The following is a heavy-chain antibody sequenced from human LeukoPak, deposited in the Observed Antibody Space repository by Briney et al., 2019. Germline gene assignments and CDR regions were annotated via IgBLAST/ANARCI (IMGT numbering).Heavy chain of an antibody. D-gene: IGHD6-13*01. Sequence: PGRSLRLSCAASGFTFSSYVMHWVRQAPGKGLEWVAIISYDGSNEYYADSVKGRFTISRDNSKNTLYLQMNSLRAEDTAVYYCAKVKGYSSSWYAWGQGTLVTVSS. J-gene: IGHJ5*02. CDR3: AKVKGYSSSWYA. CDR2: ISYDGSNE. CDR1: GFTFSSYV. V-gene: IGHV3-30*04.